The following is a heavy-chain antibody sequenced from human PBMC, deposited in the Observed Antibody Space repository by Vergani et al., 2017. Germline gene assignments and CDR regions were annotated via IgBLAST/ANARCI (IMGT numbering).Heavy chain of an antibody. D-gene: IGHD3-22*01. V-gene: IGHV1-69*01. J-gene: IGHJ4*02. CDR3: ARDKAFGRYYDSSEFDY. CDR1: GGTFSSYA. Sequence: QVQLVQSGAEVKKPGSSVKVSCKASGGTFSSYAISWVRQAPGQGLEWMGGLIPIFGTANYAQKFQGRVTITADESTSTAYMELSSLRSEDTAVYYCARDKAFGRYYDSSEFDYWGQGTLVTVSS. CDR2: LIPIFGTA.